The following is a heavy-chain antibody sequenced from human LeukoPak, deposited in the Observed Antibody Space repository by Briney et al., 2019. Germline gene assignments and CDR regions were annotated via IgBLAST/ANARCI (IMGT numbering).Heavy chain of an antibody. J-gene: IGHJ4*02. CDR3: AINGGGDSGYGNFHY. V-gene: IGHV3-9*01. Sequence: SLRLSWAAYGFTLSSNWMGWDRQAARKGMEWDSGINGNSDSIGYADSVKGRFPTSRDNAKNSLYLQMNSLRAEDTAFYYCAINGGGDSGYGNFHYWGQGTLVTVSS. D-gene: IGHD5-12*01. CDR2: INGNSDSI. CDR1: GFTLSSNW.